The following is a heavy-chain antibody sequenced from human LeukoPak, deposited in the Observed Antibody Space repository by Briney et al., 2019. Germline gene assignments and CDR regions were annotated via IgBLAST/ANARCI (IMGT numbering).Heavy chain of an antibody. CDR2: MNPNSGNT. J-gene: IGHJ4*02. Sequence: GASVKLSCKASGSSFTSYDINWVRQANGQGLEWMGWMNPNSGNTGYAQQFQGRVTLTRNTSISTAYMELSSLRSEDTTVYYCARGRDGYKYDYWGQGPLVTVSS. CDR1: GSSFTSYD. V-gene: IGHV1-8*01. D-gene: IGHD5-24*01. CDR3: ARGRDGYKYDY.